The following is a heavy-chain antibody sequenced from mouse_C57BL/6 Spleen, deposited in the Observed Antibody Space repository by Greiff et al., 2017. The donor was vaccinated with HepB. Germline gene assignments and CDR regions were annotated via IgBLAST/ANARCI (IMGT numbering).Heavy chain of an antibody. J-gene: IGHJ4*01. CDR2: IWRGGST. CDR1: GFSLTSYG. V-gene: IGHV2-5*01. D-gene: IGHD2-4*01. CDR3: AKNGGLRDYAMDY. Sequence: VMLVESGPGLVQPSQSLSITCTVSGFSLTSYGVHWVRQSPGKGLEWLGVIWRGGSTDYNAAFMSRLSITKDNSKSQVFFKMNSLQADDTAIYYCAKNGGLRDYAMDYWGQGTSVTVSS.